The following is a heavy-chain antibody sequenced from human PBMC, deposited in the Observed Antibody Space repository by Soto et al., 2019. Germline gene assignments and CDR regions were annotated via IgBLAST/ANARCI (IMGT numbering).Heavy chain of an antibody. D-gene: IGHD2-15*01. V-gene: IGHV1-69*13. CDR3: ALIGYCSGGSCYSDWTDDY. CDR1: GCTFSSYA. Sequence: SVKVSCKASGCTFSSYAISWVRQAPGQGLEWMGGIIPIFGTANYAQKFQGRVTITADESTSTAYMELSSLRSEDTAVYYCALIGYCSGGSCYSDWTDDYWGQGTLVTVSS. CDR2: IIPIFGTA. J-gene: IGHJ4*02.